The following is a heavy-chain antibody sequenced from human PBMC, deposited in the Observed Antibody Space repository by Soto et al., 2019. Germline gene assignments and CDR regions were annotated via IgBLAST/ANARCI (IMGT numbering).Heavy chain of an antibody. V-gene: IGHV3-30*04. CDR3: ARSRSGAVADSFDS. D-gene: IGHD3-10*01. CDR2: VSSDGSAK. Sequence: QVHLMESGGGVVQPGRSLRLSCAASGFTFRRHAVHWVRQAPGKGLEWVAVVSSDGSAKYYLDSVKGRFTSSRDNSKNTAFLQLNSLSSEDTAVYYCARSRSGAVADSFDSWGQGTLVTVS. CDR1: GFTFRRHA. J-gene: IGHJ4*02.